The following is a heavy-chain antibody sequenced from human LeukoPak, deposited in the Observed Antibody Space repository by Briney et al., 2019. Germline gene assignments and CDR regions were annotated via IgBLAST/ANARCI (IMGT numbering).Heavy chain of an antibody. CDR3: ARQQWELRQGWFDP. CDR2: IYYSGST. J-gene: IGHJ5*02. Sequence: SETLSLTCTVSGGSISSSSYYWGWIRQPPGKGLEWIGSIYYSGSTYYNPSLKSRVTISVDTSKNQFSLKLSSVTAADTAVYYCARQQWELRQGWFDPWGQGTLVTVSS. V-gene: IGHV4-39*01. CDR1: GGSISSSSYY. D-gene: IGHD1-26*01.